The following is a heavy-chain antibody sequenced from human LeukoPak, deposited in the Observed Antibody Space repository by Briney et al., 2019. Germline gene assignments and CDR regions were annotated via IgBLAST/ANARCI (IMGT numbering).Heavy chain of an antibody. CDR3: AKDLWFGEYTYYFDY. Sequence: GGSLRLSCAASGFTFSSYAMSWVRQAPGKGLEWVSAISGSGGSTYCADSVKGRFTISRDNSKNTLYLQMNSLRAEDTAVYYCAKDLWFGEYTYYFDYWGQGTLVTVSS. CDR1: GFTFSSYA. CDR2: ISGSGGST. D-gene: IGHD3-10*01. V-gene: IGHV3-23*01. J-gene: IGHJ4*02.